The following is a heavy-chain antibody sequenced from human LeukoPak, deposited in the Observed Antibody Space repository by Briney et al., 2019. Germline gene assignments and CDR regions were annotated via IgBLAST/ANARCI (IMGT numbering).Heavy chain of an antibody. Sequence: RTGGSLRLSCAASGLTFSNYWMHWVRQGPGKGLVWVSGINTDGRSTVYADSVKGRFTISRDNAKNTLYLQMNSLRAEDTAVYYCAKDLSDYWGQGALVTVSS. CDR2: INTDGRST. J-gene: IGHJ4*02. CDR1: GLTFSNYW. CDR3: AKDLSDY. V-gene: IGHV3-74*01.